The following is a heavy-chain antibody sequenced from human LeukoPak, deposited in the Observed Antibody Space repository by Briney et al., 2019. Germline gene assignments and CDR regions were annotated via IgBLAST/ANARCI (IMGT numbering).Heavy chain of an antibody. D-gene: IGHD3-10*01. CDR1: GFTVSNMY. CDR2: IYGDGRT. CDR3: ARGLFLSYLDAFDM. V-gene: IGHV3-53*01. J-gene: IGHJ3*02. Sequence: GGSLRLSCAASGFTVSNMYMTWVRQAPGKGLEWVSLIYGDGRTSYADSVKGRCTISRDNSKNTLDLQVNSLRVEDTAVYYCARGLFLSYLDAFDMWGQGTVVTVSS.